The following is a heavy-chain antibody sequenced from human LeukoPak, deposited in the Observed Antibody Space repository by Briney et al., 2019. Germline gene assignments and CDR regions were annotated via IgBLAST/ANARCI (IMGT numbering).Heavy chain of an antibody. CDR1: DGSISSYY. D-gene: IGHD3-10*01. V-gene: IGHV4-59*01. CDR3: ARWVGRSYYGSADYGMDV. CDR2: IYYTGST. Sequence: PSETLSLTCTVSDGSISSYYWSWIRQPPGKGLEWIGYIYYTGSTNYNPSLKSRVTISVDTSKNQSSLKLSSVTAADTAVYLCARWVGRSYYGSADYGMDVWGQGTTVIVSS. J-gene: IGHJ6*02.